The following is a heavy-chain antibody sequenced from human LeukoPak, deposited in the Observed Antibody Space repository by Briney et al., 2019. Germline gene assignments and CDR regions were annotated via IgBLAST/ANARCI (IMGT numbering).Heavy chain of an antibody. CDR3: AKDSGPYTSGYYGH. J-gene: IGHJ4*02. CDR1: GFTFSSYA. Sequence: ESLTLACSAYGFTFSSYAMSWVRHAPGKRLEWVSAISSGGATTYYADSGKGRLTIARGNSKKTLCLQMTSLRDEDTAVYYCAKDSGPYTSGYYGHWGQGTLVTVSS. D-gene: IGHD3-22*01. CDR2: ISSGGATT. V-gene: IGHV3-23*01.